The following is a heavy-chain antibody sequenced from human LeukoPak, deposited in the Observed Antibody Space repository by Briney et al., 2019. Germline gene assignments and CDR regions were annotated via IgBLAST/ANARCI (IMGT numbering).Heavy chain of an antibody. V-gene: IGHV4-59*12. Sequence: KASETLSLTCTVSGGSISNYYWSWIRQPPGKGLEWIGYIYYSGTTNYNPSLKSRVTISVDTSKSQFSLNLISVTAADTAVYFCARGRGGGGSSSNWFDPWGQGTLVTVSS. CDR1: GGSISNYY. CDR3: ARGRGGGGSSSNWFDP. D-gene: IGHD2-15*01. CDR2: IYYSGTT. J-gene: IGHJ5*02.